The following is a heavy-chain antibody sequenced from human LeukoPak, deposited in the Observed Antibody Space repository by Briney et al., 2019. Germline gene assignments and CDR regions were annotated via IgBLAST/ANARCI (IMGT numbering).Heavy chain of an antibody. Sequence: SETLSLTCAVYGGSFSGYYWSWIRQPPGKGLEWIGEINHSGSTNYNPSLKSRVTISVDTSKNQFSLKLSSVTAADTAVYYCARGPPLGTDDYFYYGMDVWGQGTTVTVSS. CDR1: GGSFSGYY. CDR2: INHSGST. J-gene: IGHJ6*02. CDR3: ARGPPLGTDDYFYYGMDV. D-gene: IGHD1-1*01. V-gene: IGHV4-34*01.